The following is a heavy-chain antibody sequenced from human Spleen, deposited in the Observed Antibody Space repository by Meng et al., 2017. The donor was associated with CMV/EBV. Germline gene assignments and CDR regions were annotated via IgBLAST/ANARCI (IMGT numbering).Heavy chain of an antibody. Sequence: QVQLVESGGGVVQPGRSLRLSCAASGFTFSSYGMHWVRQAPGKGLEWVSVIYSGGSTYYADSVKGRFIISRDNSKNTLYLQMNSLRAEDTAVYYCARTNAEWEPIGGFDYWGQGTLVTVSS. CDR2: IYSGGST. CDR1: GFTFSSYG. CDR3: ARTNAEWEPIGGFDY. J-gene: IGHJ4*02. V-gene: IGHV3-NL1*01. D-gene: IGHD1-26*01.